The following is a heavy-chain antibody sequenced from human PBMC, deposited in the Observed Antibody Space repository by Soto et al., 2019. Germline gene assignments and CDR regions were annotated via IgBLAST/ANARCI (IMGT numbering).Heavy chain of an antibody. CDR2: IYYSGNT. V-gene: IGHV4-61*01. J-gene: IGHJ5*02. Sequence: QVQLQESGPGLVKPSETLSLTCTVSGGSVRSGSHYWSWIRQPPGKGLEWIGYIYYSGNTNYNPSLKSRVTISVDTSKNQFSLKLSSVTAADTAVYYCARTPFDRLRRFDPWGQGTLDTVSS. CDR1: GGSVRSGSHY. D-gene: IGHD5-12*01. CDR3: ARTPFDRLRRFDP.